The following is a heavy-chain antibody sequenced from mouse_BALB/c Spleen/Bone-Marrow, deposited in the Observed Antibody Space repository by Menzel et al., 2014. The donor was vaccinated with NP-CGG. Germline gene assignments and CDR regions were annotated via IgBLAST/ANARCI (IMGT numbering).Heavy chain of an antibody. Sequence: QVQLQQSGPGLVAPSQSLSITCTVSGFSLTSYGVHWVRQPPGKGLEWLGVIWVGGSTSYNSALMSRLSISKDNSKSQVFLKMNSLQTDDTAMYYCARPDGYYYYFDYWGQGTTLTVSS. D-gene: IGHD2-3*01. J-gene: IGHJ2*01. CDR3: ARPDGYYYYFDY. CDR1: GFSLTSYG. CDR2: IWVGGST. V-gene: IGHV2-9*02.